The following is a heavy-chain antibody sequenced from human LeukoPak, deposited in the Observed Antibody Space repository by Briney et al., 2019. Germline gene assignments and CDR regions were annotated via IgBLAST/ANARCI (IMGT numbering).Heavy chain of an antibody. D-gene: IGHD3-9*01. J-gene: IGHJ6*02. Sequence: GGSLRLSCAASGFIFPNFAMTWVRQVPGKGLEWVSGISNSGGRTYSARSVRGRFTISRDNSKNMLYLQMNGLRVDDTAVYYCAKDVAGAALPYFGLDVWGQGTTVTVSS. V-gene: IGHV3-23*01. CDR2: ISNSGGRT. CDR3: AKDVAGAALPYFGLDV. CDR1: GFIFPNFA.